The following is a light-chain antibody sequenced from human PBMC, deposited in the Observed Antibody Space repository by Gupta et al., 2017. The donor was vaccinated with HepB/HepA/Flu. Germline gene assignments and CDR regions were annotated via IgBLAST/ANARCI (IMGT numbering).Light chain of an antibody. Sequence: DIQMTQSPSSLSASVGDRVIITCRASQDISNYVAWYQQKLGKVPKLLIYDGSTLQSGVPSRFSGSGSGTDFTLTISSLQPEDVATYYCQKYNSAPLTFVQGTKVEIK. J-gene: IGKJ1*01. CDR2: DGS. CDR1: QDISNY. V-gene: IGKV1-27*01. CDR3: QKYNSAPLT.